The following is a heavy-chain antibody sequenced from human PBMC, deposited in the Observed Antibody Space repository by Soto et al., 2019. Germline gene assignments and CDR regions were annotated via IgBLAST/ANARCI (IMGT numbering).Heavy chain of an antibody. J-gene: IGHJ6*02. CDR2: IYYSGST. CDR3: VRNTYYDFWSGSPPGDYGMDV. D-gene: IGHD3-3*01. Sequence: PSETLSLTCTVSGGSISSGGYYWSWIRQHPGKGLEWIGYIYYSGSTYYNPSLKSRVTISVDTSKNQFSLKLSSVTAADTAVYYCVRNTYYDFWSGSPPGDYGMDVWGQGTTVTVSS. V-gene: IGHV4-31*03. CDR1: GGSISSGGYY.